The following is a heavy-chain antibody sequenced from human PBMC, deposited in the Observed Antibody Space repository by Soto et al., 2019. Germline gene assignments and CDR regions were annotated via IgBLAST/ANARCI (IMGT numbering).Heavy chain of an antibody. Sequence: ASVKVSCKASGYTFTSYGISWVRQAPGQGLEWMGWISAYNGNTNNAQKLQGRVTMTTDTSTSTAYMELRSLRSDGTAVYYCARVSLSGSYYYYYYGMDVWGQGTTVTVSS. D-gene: IGHD1-26*01. CDR2: ISAYNGNT. CDR3: ARVSLSGSYYYYYYGMDV. CDR1: GYTFTSYG. V-gene: IGHV1-18*01. J-gene: IGHJ6*02.